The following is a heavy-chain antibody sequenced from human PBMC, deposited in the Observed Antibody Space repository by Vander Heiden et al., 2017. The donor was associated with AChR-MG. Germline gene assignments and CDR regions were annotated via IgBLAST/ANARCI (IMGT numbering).Heavy chain of an antibody. CDR2: ISSSGGTI. J-gene: IGHJ4*02. V-gene: IGHV3-48*01. Sequence: EVQLVEPGGGLVQPGGSLRLSCYASGLTSRSYSMNWVRQAPGKGLEWVSYISSSGGTIYYADSVKGRFTISRDNAKNSLYLQMNSLRAEDTAVYYCARGGREFDYWGQGTLVTVSS. CDR3: ARGGREFDY. CDR1: GLTSRSYS.